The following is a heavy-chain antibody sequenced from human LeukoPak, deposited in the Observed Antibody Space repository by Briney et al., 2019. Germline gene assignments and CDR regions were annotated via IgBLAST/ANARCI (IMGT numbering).Heavy chain of an antibody. CDR3: AKIHNGRHDAFDI. CDR1: GLTFSSYG. CDR2: ISYDGSNK. D-gene: IGHD1-14*01. Sequence: SGGSLRLSCAASGLTFSSYGMHWVRQAPDKGLEWVAVISYDGSNKYYADSVKGRFTISRDNSKNTLYLQMNSLRAEDTAVYYCAKIHNGRHDAFDIWDQGTMVTVSS. V-gene: IGHV3-30*18. J-gene: IGHJ3*02.